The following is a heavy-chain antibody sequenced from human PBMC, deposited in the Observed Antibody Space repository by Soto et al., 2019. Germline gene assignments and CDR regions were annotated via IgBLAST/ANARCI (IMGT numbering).Heavy chain of an antibody. Sequence: SETLSLTCTVSGGSDSSGSYYWSWIRQSPGKGLEWIGEIHHSGITNYNPSLKSRVTISVDTSKNQFSLDLRSVTAADTAVYYCASYGPGSYYNGYYFDYWGQGTLVTVSS. CDR2: IHHSGIT. D-gene: IGHD3-10*01. CDR3: ASYGPGSYYNGYYFDY. V-gene: IGHV4-39*07. J-gene: IGHJ4*02. CDR1: GGSDSSGSYY.